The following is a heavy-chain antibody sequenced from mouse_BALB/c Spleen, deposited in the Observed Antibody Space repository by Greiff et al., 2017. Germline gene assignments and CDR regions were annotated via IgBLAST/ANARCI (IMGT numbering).Heavy chain of an antibody. D-gene: IGHD1-1*01. CDR3: SYGPYYYAMDY. V-gene: IGHV3-2*02. CDR2: ISYSGST. Sequence: EVKLVESGPGLVKPSQSLSLTCTVTGYSITSDYAWNWIRQFPGNKLEWMGYISYSGSTSYNPSLKSRISITRDTSKNQFFLQLNSVTTEDTATYYCSYGPYYYAMDYWGQGTSVTVSS. J-gene: IGHJ4*01. CDR1: GYSITSDYA.